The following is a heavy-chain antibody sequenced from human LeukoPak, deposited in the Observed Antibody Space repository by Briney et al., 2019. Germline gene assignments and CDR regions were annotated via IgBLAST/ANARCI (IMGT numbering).Heavy chain of an antibody. J-gene: IGHJ5*02. V-gene: IGHV1-8*03. Sequence: ASVRVSCKASGYTFTSYDISWVRQAPGQGLEWMGWMNPHSGNTGYAQKFQGRVTIGRNISRSTAYMELTNLRSEDTAVYYCARDLGVVTPRFDPWGQGTLVIVSS. CDR2: MNPHSGNT. D-gene: IGHD3-3*01. CDR3: ARDLGVVTPRFDP. CDR1: GYTFTSYD.